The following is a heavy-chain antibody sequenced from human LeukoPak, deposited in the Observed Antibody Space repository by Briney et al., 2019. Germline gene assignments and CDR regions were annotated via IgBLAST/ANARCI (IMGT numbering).Heavy chain of an antibody. CDR3: TRDSPGTIFGTEYMDV. CDR2: ISSSSSYI. Sequence: PGGSLRLSCAASGFTFSSYSMNWVHQAPGKGLEWVSSISSSSSYIYYADSVKGRFTISRDNAKNSLYLQMNSLRAEDTAVYYCTRDSPGTIFGTEYMDVWGKGTTVTVSS. J-gene: IGHJ6*03. V-gene: IGHV3-21*01. D-gene: IGHD3-3*01. CDR1: GFTFSSYS.